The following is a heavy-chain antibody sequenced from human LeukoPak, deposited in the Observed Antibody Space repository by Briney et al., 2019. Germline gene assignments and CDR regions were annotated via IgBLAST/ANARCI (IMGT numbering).Heavy chain of an antibody. CDR1: GYSFTSYW. J-gene: IGHJ4*02. V-gene: IGHV5-51*01. D-gene: IGHD6-19*01. Sequence: GESLKISCRGFGYSFTSYWIAWVRQMPGKGLEWMGIIYPGDSDTRYSPSFQGLVTFSADKSISTAYLQWSSLKASDTAMYYCARHMQGSGWHLDYWGQGTLVTVSS. CDR2: IYPGDSDT. CDR3: ARHMQGSGWHLDY.